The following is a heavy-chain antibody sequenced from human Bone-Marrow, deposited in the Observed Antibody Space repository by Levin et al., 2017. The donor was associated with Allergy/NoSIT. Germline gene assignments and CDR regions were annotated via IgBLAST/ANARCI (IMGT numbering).Heavy chain of an antibody. CDR3: ARHRKKLWPPTASFDY. V-gene: IGHV5-51*01. Sequence: GGSLRLSCKGSEYDFNTYWIGWVRQLPGKGLEWMGTIYPGDSDSTYSPAFQGHVTFSVDKSTTTAYVEWRSLKASDTALYFCARHRKKLWPPTASFDYWGQGTLVTVSS. CDR1: EYDFNTYW. CDR2: IYPGDSDS. D-gene: IGHD3-16*01. J-gene: IGHJ4*02.